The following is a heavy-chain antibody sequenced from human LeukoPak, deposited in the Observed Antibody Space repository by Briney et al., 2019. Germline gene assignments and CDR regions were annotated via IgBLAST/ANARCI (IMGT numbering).Heavy chain of an antibody. CDR2: ISSSSSTI. CDR3: TRDGGSFCDFDY. CDR1: GFTFSSYS. J-gene: IGHJ4*02. V-gene: IGHV3-48*01. Sequence: GGSLRLSCAASGFTFSSYSMTWVRQAPGKGLEWVSYISSSSSTIYYADSVKGRFTISRDNSKNTVYLQMGSLRGEDMAVYYCTRDGGSFCDFDYWGQGALVTVSS. D-gene: IGHD1-26*01.